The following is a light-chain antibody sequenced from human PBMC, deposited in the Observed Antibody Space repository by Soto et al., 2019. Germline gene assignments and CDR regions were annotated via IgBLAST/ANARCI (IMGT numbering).Light chain of an antibody. J-gene: IGKJ4*01. CDR3: QQYNNWPLT. CDR2: GAS. V-gene: IGKV3-20*01. CDR1: QSVSSSY. Sequence: DIVLTQTPGTLSLSPGERATLSCRASQSVSSSYLAWYQQKPGQAPRLLIYGASSRATGIPDRFSGSGSGTDFTLTISRLEPEEFAVYYCQQYNNWPLTFGGGTKVDI.